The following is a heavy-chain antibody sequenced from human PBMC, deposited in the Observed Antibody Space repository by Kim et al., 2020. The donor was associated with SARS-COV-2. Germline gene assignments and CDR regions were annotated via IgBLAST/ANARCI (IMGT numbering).Heavy chain of an antibody. J-gene: IGHJ4*02. Sequence: SETLSLTCAVSGGSISSSNWWSWVRQPPGKGLEWIGEIYHSGSTNYNPSLKSRVTISVDKSKNQFSLKLSSVTAADTAVYYCARACGGDCYDQGGVDYWGQGTLVTVSS. CDR1: GGSISSSNW. D-gene: IGHD2-21*02. V-gene: IGHV4-4*02. CDR2: IYHSGST. CDR3: ARACGGDCYDQGGVDY.